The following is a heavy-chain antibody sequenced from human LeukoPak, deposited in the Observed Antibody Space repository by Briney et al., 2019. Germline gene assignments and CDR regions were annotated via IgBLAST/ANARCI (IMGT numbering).Heavy chain of an antibody. CDR2: IIPIFGTA. V-gene: IGHV1-69*13. D-gene: IGHD3-22*01. J-gene: IGHJ3*02. CDR3: ASLKNYYDSSGYLVTDAFDI. CDR1: GGTFSSYA. Sequence: GASVKVSCKASGGTFSSYAISWVRQAPGQGLEWMGGIIPIFGTANYAQKFQGRVTITADESTSTAYMELSSLRSDDTAVYYCASLKNYYDSSGYLVTDAFDIWGQGTMVTVSS.